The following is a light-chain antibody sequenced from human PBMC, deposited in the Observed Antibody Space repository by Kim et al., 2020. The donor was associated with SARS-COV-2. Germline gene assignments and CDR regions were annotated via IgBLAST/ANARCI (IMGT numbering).Light chain of an antibody. CDR3: NSRDSSGYHWV. Sequence: LGQTVRITCQGDSLRSYYASWYQQKPGQAPVLVIYGKNNRPSGIPDRFSGSSSGITASLTITGAQAEDEADYYCNSRDSSGYHWVFGGGTQLTV. J-gene: IGLJ3*02. CDR1: SLRSYY. CDR2: GKN. V-gene: IGLV3-19*01.